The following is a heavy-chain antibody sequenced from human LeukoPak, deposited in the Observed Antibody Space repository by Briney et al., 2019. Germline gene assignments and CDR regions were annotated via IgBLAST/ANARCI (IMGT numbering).Heavy chain of an antibody. J-gene: IGHJ6*02. CDR1: GYTFTSYY. CDR2: INPSGGDT. Sequence: ASVKVSCKASGYTFTSYYIHWVRQAPGQGLESMGIINPSGGDTSCTQKFQGRVTTTRDTSTSTVYMELGSLRSEDTAVYYCARGCRVVPGVHNVGRTQYYFGMDVWGQGTTVIVSS. D-gene: IGHD2-2*01. V-gene: IGHV1-46*01. CDR3: ARGCRVVPGVHNVGRTQYYFGMDV.